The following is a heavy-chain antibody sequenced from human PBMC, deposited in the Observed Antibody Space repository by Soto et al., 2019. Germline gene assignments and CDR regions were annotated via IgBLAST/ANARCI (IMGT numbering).Heavy chain of an antibody. CDR2: IIPIFGTA. CDR1: GGTFSSYA. V-gene: IGHV1-69*01. J-gene: IGHJ6*02. Sequence: QVQLVQSGAEVKKPGSSVKVSCKASGGTFSSYAISWVRQAPGQGLEWMGGIIPIFGTANYAQKFQGRVTITADESTSTAYMELSSLRSEDTAVYYCARAVLCSSTSCYTGYYYYGMDVWGQGTTVTVSS. D-gene: IGHD2-2*02. CDR3: ARAVLCSSTSCYTGYYYYGMDV.